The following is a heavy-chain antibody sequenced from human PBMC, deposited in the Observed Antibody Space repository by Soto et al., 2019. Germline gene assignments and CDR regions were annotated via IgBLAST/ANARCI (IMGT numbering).Heavy chain of an antibody. J-gene: IGHJ4*02. D-gene: IGHD6-6*01. CDR1: GFSFSNYG. CDR3: AIDSEARPRHLSDY. CDR2: IWYDGSNK. Sequence: QVQLVESGGGVVQPGRSLRLSCAASGFSFSNYGMHWVRQAPGKGLEWVAVIWYDGSNKYYADSVKGRFTISRDNSKNTLYLQMNSLRAEDTAVYYCAIDSEARPRHLSDYWGQGTLVTVSS. V-gene: IGHV3-33*01.